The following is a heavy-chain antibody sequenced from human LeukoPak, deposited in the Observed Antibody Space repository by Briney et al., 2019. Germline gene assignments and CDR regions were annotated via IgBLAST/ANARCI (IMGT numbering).Heavy chain of an antibody. V-gene: IGHV3-74*01. Sequence: GGSLRLSCAASGFTLSRYWMHWVRQAPGKGLVWVSHISRDGSYTNYADSVKGRFTISRDNAKNTLYLQMNSLRAEDTAVYYCARRSAARDAFDIWGQGTMVTVSS. CDR2: ISRDGSYT. D-gene: IGHD6-6*01. CDR1: GFTLSRYW. J-gene: IGHJ3*02. CDR3: ARRSAARDAFDI.